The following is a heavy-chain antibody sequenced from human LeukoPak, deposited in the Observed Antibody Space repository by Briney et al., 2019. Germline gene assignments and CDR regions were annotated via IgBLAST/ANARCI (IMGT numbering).Heavy chain of an antibody. CDR2: IYYSGST. CDR3: ARLHCSSISCYQGNYYYGMDV. Sequence: SETLSLTCTVSGGSISSSSYYWGWIRQPPGKGLEWIGSIYYSGSTYYNPSLKSRVTISVDTSKNQFSLKLSSVTAADTAVYYCARLHCSSISCYQGNYYYGMDVWGQGTTVTVSS. J-gene: IGHJ6*02. D-gene: IGHD2-2*01. V-gene: IGHV4-39*07. CDR1: GGSISSSSYY.